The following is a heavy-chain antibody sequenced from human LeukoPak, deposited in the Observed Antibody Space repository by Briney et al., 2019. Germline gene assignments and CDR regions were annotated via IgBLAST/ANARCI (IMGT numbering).Heavy chain of an antibody. Sequence: SETLSLTCAVYGGSFSGYYWSWIRQPPGKGLEGIGEINHSGSTNYNPSLTSRVTISVDTSKNQFSLKLSSVTAADTAVYYCASSVLYSSSWFVPSGDYWGQGTLVTVSS. D-gene: IGHD6-13*01. J-gene: IGHJ4*02. CDR1: GGSFSGYY. CDR3: ASSVLYSSSWFVPSGDY. CDR2: INHSGST. V-gene: IGHV4-34*01.